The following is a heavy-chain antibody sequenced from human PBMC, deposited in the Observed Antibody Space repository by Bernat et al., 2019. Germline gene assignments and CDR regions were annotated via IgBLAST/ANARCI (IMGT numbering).Heavy chain of an antibody. V-gene: IGHV3-33*01. CDR1: GFTFSSYG. Sequence: QVQLVESGGGVSQPGRSLRLSCAASGFTFSSYGMHWVRQVPGKGLEWVAVIWYDGSNKYYADSVKGRFTISRDNSKNTLYLQMNSLRAEDTAVYYCAREGLLLPGYYFDYWGQGTLVTVSS. D-gene: IGHD3-10*01. CDR2: IWYDGSNK. J-gene: IGHJ4*02. CDR3: AREGLLLPGYYFDY.